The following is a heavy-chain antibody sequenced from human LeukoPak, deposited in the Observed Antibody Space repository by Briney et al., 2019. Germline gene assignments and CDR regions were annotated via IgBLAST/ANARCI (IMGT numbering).Heavy chain of an antibody. V-gene: IGHV4-4*07. CDR1: GGSISSYY. Sequence: SETLSLTCTVSGGSISSYYWSWIRQPAGKGLEWIGRIYTSGSTNYNPSLKSRVTMSVDTSKNQFSLKLSSVTAADTAVYYCARDIVVVTATDNWFDPWGQGTLVTVSS. CDR3: ARDIVVVTATDNWFDP. D-gene: IGHD2-21*02. CDR2: IYTSGST. J-gene: IGHJ5*02.